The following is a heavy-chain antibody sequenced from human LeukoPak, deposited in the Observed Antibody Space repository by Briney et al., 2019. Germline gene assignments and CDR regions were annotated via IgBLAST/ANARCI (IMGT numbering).Heavy chain of an antibody. CDR3: ATTPQAYSSSWYFWFDP. CDR1: GGSFSGYY. D-gene: IGHD6-13*01. CDR2: INHSGST. Sequence: PSETLSLTCAVYGGSFSGYYWSWIRQPPGKGLEWIGEINHSGSTNHNPSLKSRVTISVDTSKNQFSLKLSSVTAADTAVYYCATTPQAYSSSWYFWFDPWGQGTLVTVSS. V-gene: IGHV4-34*01. J-gene: IGHJ5*02.